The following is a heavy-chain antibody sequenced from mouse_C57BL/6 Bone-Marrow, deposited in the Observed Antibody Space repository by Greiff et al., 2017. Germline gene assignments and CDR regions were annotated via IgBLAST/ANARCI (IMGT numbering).Heavy chain of an antibody. V-gene: IGHV14-2*01. Sequence: VQLQQSGAELVKPGASVKLSCTASGFNIKDYYMHWVKQRTEQGLEWIGRIDPEDGENKYAPKFQGKATITADTSSNTAYLQLSRLTSEDTAVYYCSSVLFYAMDYWGQGTSVTVSS. CDR3: SSVLFYAMDY. CDR2: IDPEDGEN. CDR1: GFNIKDYY. J-gene: IGHJ4*01.